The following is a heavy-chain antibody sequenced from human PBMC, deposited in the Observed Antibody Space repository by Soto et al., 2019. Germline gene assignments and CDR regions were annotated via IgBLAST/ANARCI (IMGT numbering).Heavy chain of an antibody. CDR3: ARQIYDSDTGPNFQYHFDS. Sequence: GSLKISCKGSGYSFAGYWITWVRQKPGKGLEWMGRIDPSDSQTYYSPSFRGHVTISVTKSITTVFLQWSSLRASDTAMYYCARQIYDSDTGPNFQYHFDSWGQGTPVTVSS. D-gene: IGHD3-16*01. CDR2: IDPSDSQT. J-gene: IGHJ4*02. CDR1: GYSFAGYW. V-gene: IGHV5-10-1*01.